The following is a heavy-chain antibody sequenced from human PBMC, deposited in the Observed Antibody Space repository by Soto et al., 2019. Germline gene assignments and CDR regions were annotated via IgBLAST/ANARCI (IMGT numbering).Heavy chain of an antibody. D-gene: IGHD6-6*01. CDR3: ATVSSSSYYYYGMDV. CDR1: GFTFSRYA. J-gene: IGHJ6*02. CDR2: ISRDGSNK. V-gene: IGHV3-30-3*01. Sequence: PGGSLRLSCAASGFTFSRYAMHWVRQAPGEGLEWEAVISRDGSNKYYGDSVKGRFTVSRDNSNNTLYLQMNSLRAEDTAVYYCATVSSSSYYYYGMDVWGQGTTVTVSS.